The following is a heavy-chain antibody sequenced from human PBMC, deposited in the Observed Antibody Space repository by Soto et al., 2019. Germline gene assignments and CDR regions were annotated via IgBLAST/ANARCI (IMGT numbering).Heavy chain of an antibody. J-gene: IGHJ4*02. CDR3: ARQGANSGSYYSLSY. CDR1: GYTFTSYA. D-gene: IGHD1-26*01. V-gene: IGHV1-3*01. CDR2: INAGNGNT. Sequence: QVQLVQSGAEVKKPGASVKVSCKASGYTFTSYAMHWVRQAPGQRLEWMGWINAGNGNTKYSQKFQGRVTITSDTSASTAYMELSSLRSEDTDVYYCARQGANSGSYYSLSYWGQGTLVTVSS.